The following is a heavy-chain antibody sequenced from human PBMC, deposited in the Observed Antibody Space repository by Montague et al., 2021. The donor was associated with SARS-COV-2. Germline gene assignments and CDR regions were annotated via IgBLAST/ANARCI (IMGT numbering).Heavy chain of an antibody. J-gene: IGHJ5*01. CDR1: GYSISSGYF. D-gene: IGHD2-21*01. Sequence: SETLSLTCSVSGYSISSGYFWGWIRQPPGKGLEWIGVIYHGGFTHYNPSLKSRLTMSLDTSKNQFSLRLSSVTAADTAIYCCARAYCGGDCNYLYIWFDSWGQGALVTVSA. CDR2: IYHGGFT. CDR3: ARAYCGGDCNYLYIWFDS. V-gene: IGHV4-38-2*02.